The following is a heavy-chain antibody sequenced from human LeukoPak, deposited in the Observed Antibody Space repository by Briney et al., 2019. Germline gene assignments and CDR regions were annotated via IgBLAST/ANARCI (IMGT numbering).Heavy chain of an antibody. CDR1: GFTFDDYA. D-gene: IGHD3-3*01. CDR2: ISWKSGSI. CDR3: AKDFRGVTYDFWSGSYMDV. J-gene: IGHJ6*03. V-gene: IGHV3-9*01. Sequence: GGSLRLSCAASGFTFDDYAMHWVRRAPGKGLEWVSGISWKSGSIGYADSVKGRFTISRDNAKNSLYLQMNSLRAEDTALYYCAKDFRGVTYDFWSGSYMDVWGKGTTVTVSS.